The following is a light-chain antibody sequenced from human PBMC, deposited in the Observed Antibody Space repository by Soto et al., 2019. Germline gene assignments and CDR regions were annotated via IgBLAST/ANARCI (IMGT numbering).Light chain of an antibody. CDR1: SSDVGGYNY. CDR2: EVS. V-gene: IGLV2-14*01. CDR3: SSYTSSSTLGYV. Sequence: QSALTQPASVSGSPGQSITISCTGTSSDVGGYNYVSWYQQHPGKAPKLMIYEVSNRPSGVSNRFSGSKSGNTASLTISGLQAEDEADYYCSSYTSSSTLGYVFGTGTKLT. J-gene: IGLJ1*01.